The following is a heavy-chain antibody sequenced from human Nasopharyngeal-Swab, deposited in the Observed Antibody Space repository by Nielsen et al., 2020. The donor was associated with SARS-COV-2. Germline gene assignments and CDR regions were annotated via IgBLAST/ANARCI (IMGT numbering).Heavy chain of an antibody. CDR1: GFTFSSYN. CDR3: ASQNNYGSGSYNFDY. J-gene: IGHJ4*02. CDR2: ISSSSSYI. V-gene: IGHV3-21*01. Sequence: GESLKISCAASGFTFSSYNMNWVRQAPGKGLEWVSSISSSSSYINYADSVKGRFTISRDNAKNSLYLQMNSLRAEDTAVYYFASQNNYGSGSYNFDYWGQGTLITVSS. D-gene: IGHD3-10*01.